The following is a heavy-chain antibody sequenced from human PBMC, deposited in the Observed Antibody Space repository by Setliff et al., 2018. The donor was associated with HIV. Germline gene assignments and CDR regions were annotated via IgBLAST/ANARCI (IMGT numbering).Heavy chain of an antibody. J-gene: IGHJ4*02. CDR2: VYPDDSDS. D-gene: IGHD2-15*01. CDR1: GYNFASHW. Sequence: GESLKISCRGSGYNFASHWIAWVRQMPGKGLEWMGIVYPDDSDSRYSPSFQGQVTISADKSVSTAYLQWSSLKASDTAMYYCARQAVDCSGGTCYSTSAFDYWGQGTLVTVS. CDR3: ARQAVDCSGGTCYSTSAFDY. V-gene: IGHV5-51*01.